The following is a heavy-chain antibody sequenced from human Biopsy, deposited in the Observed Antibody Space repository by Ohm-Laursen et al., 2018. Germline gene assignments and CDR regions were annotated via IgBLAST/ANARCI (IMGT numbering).Heavy chain of an antibody. CDR2: IYYSGTT. J-gene: IGHJ4*02. V-gene: IGHV4-59*01. Sequence: SEPLSLTCPVSGESMGTYYWTWIRQPPGKGLEWIASIYYSGTTNKNPSLKSRVTISVDTSKNQFSLKLNSVTAADTAVYFCARDSRGGHLNTTLITGKNLDSWGQGILVTVSS. CDR3: ARDSRGGHLNTTLITGKNLDS. D-gene: IGHD3-16*01. CDR1: GESMGTYY.